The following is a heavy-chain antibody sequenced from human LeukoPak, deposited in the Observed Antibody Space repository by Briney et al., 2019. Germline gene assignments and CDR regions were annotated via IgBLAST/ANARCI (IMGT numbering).Heavy chain of an antibody. V-gene: IGHV3-53*01. J-gene: IGHJ6*03. CDR3: ARVGELAAREYYYYYMDV. D-gene: IGHD3-10*01. CDR1: GFTVSSNY. Sequence: GGSLRLSCAASGFTVSSNYMSWVRQAPGKGLEWVSVIYSGGSTYYADSVKGRFTISRDNSKNTLYLQMNSLRAEDAAVYYCARVGELAAREYYYYYMDVWGKGTTVIVSS. CDR2: IYSGGST.